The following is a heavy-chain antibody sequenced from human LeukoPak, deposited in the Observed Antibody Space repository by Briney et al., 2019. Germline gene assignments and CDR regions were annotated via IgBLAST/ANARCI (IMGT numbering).Heavy chain of an antibody. D-gene: IGHD6-19*01. V-gene: IGHV4-39*01. Sequence: PSQTLSLTCTVSGGSISSSSYYWGWIRQPPGKGLEWIGSIYYSGSTYYNPSLKSRVTISVDTSKNQFSLKLSSVTAADTAVYYCARVGLAVAGIDYWGQGTLVTVSS. CDR2: IYYSGST. CDR1: GGSISSSSYY. J-gene: IGHJ4*02. CDR3: ARVGLAVAGIDY.